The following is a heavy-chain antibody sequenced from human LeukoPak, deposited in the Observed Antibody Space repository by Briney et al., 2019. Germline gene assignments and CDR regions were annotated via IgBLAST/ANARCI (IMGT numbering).Heavy chain of an antibody. CDR3: ARVSSYDSSGYALDAFDI. CDR2: ISYDGSNK. Sequence: LRLSCAASGFTFSSYAMHWVRQAPRKGLEWVAFISYDGSNKYYADSVKSRFTISRDNYNNTLYLQMNSLRAEDTAVYYCARVSSYDSSGYALDAFDIWGQGTMVTVSS. V-gene: IGHV3-30-3*01. CDR1: GFTFSSYA. D-gene: IGHD3-22*01. J-gene: IGHJ3*02.